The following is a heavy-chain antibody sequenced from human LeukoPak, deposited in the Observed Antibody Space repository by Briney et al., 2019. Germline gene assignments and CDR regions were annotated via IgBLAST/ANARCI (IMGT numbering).Heavy chain of an antibody. D-gene: IGHD1-26*01. V-gene: IGHV3-23*01. Sequence: GGSLRLSCAASGFTFSSYAMSWVRQAPGKGLEWVSAISGSGGSTYYADSVKGRFTISRDDSKNTLYLQMNSLRAEDTAVYYCARIVGATGTFDIWGQGTMVTVSS. CDR1: GFTFSSYA. CDR2: ISGSGGST. CDR3: ARIVGATGTFDI. J-gene: IGHJ3*02.